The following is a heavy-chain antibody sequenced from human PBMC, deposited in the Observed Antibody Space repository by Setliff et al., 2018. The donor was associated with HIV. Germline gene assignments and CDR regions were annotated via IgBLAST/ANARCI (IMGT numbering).Heavy chain of an antibody. CDR2: IYHSGRT. CDR3: ARPNSSGWYPGAFDI. Sequence: PSETLSLTCAVSGYSISSGYYWGWIRQPPGKGLEWIGSIYHSGRTYYNPSLKSRVTISVDTSKNQFSLKLSSVTAADTAVYYCARPNSSGWYPGAFDIWGQGTMVTVSS. D-gene: IGHD6-19*01. J-gene: IGHJ3*02. V-gene: IGHV4-38-2*01. CDR1: GYSISSGYY.